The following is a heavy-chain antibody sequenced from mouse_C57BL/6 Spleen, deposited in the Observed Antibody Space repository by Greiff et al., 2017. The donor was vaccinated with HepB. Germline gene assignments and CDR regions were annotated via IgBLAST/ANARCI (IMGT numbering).Heavy chain of an antibody. CDR3: AREGYYSNPNYAMDY. CDR1: GYAFSSYW. CDR2: IYPGDGDT. D-gene: IGHD2-5*01. V-gene: IGHV1-80*01. J-gene: IGHJ4*01. Sequence: QVQLQQSGAELVKPGASVKISCKASGYAFSSYWMNWVKQRPGKGLEWIGQIYPGDGDTNYNGKFKGKATLTADKSSSTASMQLSSLTSEDSAVYFCAREGYYSNPNYAMDYWGQGTSVTVSS.